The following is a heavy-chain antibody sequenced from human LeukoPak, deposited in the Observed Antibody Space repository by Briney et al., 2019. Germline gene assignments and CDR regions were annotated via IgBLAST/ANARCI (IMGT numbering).Heavy chain of an antibody. J-gene: IGHJ6*02. CDR1: GGSISSDGYS. D-gene: IGHD2-15*01. Sequence: SETLSLTCAVSGGSISSDGYSWSWIRQPPGKGLEWIGYIYHSGSTYYNPSLKSRVTISVDRSKNQFSLKLSSVTAADTAVYYCARALCGGSCYSNHYYYGMDVWGQGTTVTVSS. V-gene: IGHV4-30-2*01. CDR3: ARALCGGSCYSNHYYYGMDV. CDR2: IYHSGST.